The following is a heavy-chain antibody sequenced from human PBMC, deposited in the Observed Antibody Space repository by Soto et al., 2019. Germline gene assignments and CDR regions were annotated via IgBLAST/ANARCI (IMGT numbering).Heavy chain of an antibody. J-gene: IGHJ4*02. Sequence: EVQLLESGGGLVQPGGSLRLSCAASGFTFSSYAMSWVRQAPGKGLEWVSAISVSGGSTYYADSVKGRFTISRDNSKNTLYLQMNSLRAEDTAVYYCAKHVVAFPSEGIDYWGQGTLVTVSS. CDR1: GFTFSSYA. CDR2: ISVSGGST. V-gene: IGHV3-23*01. D-gene: IGHD2-21*01. CDR3: AKHVVAFPSEGIDY.